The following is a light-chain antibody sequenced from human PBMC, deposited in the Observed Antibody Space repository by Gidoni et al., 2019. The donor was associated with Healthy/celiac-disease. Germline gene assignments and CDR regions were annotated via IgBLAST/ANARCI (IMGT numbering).Light chain of an antibody. CDR2: DAS. CDR3: QQRSNWPPSIT. Sequence: EIVLTQSPATLSLSPGERATLSCRASQSVSSYLAWYQQKPRQAPRLLIYDASNRATVIPARFSGSGSGTDFTLTISSLEPEDFAVYYCQQRSNWPPSITFGQGTRLEIK. CDR1: QSVSSY. J-gene: IGKJ5*01. V-gene: IGKV3-11*01.